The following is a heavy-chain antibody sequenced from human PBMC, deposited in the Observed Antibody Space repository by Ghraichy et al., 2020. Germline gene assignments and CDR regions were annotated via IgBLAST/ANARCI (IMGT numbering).Heavy chain of an antibody. Sequence: KVSCKASGGTFSSYAISWVRQAPGQGLEWMGGIIPIFGTANYAQKFQGRVTITADKSTSTAYMELSSLRSEDTAVYYCARGHVSSSWYEYYFDYWGQGTLVTVSS. V-gene: IGHV1-69*06. J-gene: IGHJ4*02. D-gene: IGHD6-13*01. CDR3: ARGHVSSSWYEYYFDY. CDR2: IIPIFGTA. CDR1: GGTFSSYA.